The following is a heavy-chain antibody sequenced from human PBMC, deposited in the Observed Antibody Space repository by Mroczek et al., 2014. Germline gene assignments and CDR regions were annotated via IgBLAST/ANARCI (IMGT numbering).Heavy chain of an antibody. Sequence: QVQLVQSGGGVVQPGRSLRLSCAASGFTFSSYGMHWVRQAPGKGLEWVAVISYDGSNKYYADSVKGQFTISRDNSKNTLYLQMNSLRAEDTAVYYCAKDGGYSYGYRLDYWGQGTLVHRLL. J-gene: IGHJ4*02. CDR2: ISYDGSNK. V-gene: IGHV3-30*18. CDR1: GFTFSSYG. D-gene: IGHD5-18*01. CDR3: AKDGGYSYGYRLDY.